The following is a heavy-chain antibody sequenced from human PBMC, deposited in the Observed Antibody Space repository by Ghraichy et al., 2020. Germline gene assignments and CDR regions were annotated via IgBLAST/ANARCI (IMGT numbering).Heavy chain of an antibody. Sequence: GGSLRLSCAASGFTVSANYMSWVRQAPGKGLEWVSVIYSDGSTYYADSVKGRFTTSRDNSKNTLYLQMNSLRAEDTAVYFCARAPPTSYYGVSDYWGQGTLVTVSS. CDR3: ARAPPTSYYGVSDY. J-gene: IGHJ4*02. D-gene: IGHD3-3*01. CDR1: GFTVSANY. V-gene: IGHV3-53*01. CDR2: IYSDGST.